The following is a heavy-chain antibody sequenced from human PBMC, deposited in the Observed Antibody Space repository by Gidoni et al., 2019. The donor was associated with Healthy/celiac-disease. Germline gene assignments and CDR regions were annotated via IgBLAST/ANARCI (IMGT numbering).Heavy chain of an antibody. CDR2: TYYSGST. Sequence: QVQLQASGPGLVNPSETLSLTCTASGGSISRYYWSWIRQPPGKGLEWIGYTYYSGSTNYNPSLKSRVPISVDTSKNQFSLKLSSVTAADPAVYYCAREHCSSTSCYRNGFDPWGQGTLVTVSS. V-gene: IGHV4-59*01. CDR3: AREHCSSTSCYRNGFDP. CDR1: GGSISRYY. D-gene: IGHD2-2*01. J-gene: IGHJ5*02.